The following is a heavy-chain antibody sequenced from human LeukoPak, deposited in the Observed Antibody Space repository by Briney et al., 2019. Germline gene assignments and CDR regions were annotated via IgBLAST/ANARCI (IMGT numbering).Heavy chain of an antibody. D-gene: IGHD6-13*01. J-gene: IGHJ4*02. CDR1: GGSISSYY. V-gene: IGHV4-59*01. CDR2: IYYSGST. Sequence: PSETLSLTCTVSGGSISSYYWSWIRQPPGKGLEGIGYIYYSGSTNYNPSLKSRVTISVDTSKNQFSLKLSSVTAADTAVYYCARAAPPSRSSSWQGDWIFDYWGQGTLVTVSS. CDR3: ARAAPPSRSSSWQGDWIFDY.